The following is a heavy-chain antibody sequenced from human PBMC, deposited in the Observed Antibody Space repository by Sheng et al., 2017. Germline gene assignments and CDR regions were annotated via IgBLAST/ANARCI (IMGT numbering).Heavy chain of an antibody. D-gene: IGHD2-2*02. Sequence: QVTLKESGPVLVKPTETLTLTCTVSGFSLSNNKVGVSWIRQPPGKALEWLAHLFSNDEKSYTTSLKSRLTISKDTSKSQVVLTMTNMDPVDTATYYCARSIAAIPNDYWGQGTLVTVSS. CDR1: GFSLSNNKVG. CDR3: ARSIAAIPNDY. J-gene: IGHJ4*02. V-gene: IGHV2-26*01. CDR2: LFSNDEK.